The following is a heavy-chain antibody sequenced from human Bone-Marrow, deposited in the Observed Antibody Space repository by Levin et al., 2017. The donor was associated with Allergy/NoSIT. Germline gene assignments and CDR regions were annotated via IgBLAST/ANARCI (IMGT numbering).Heavy chain of an antibody. D-gene: IGHD3-10*01. CDR3: ATGSGRYKIFFEY. V-gene: IGHV4-30-4*01. CDR1: DGSISSGDFY. J-gene: IGHJ4*02. Sequence: PSETLSLTCTVSDGSISSGDFYWSWIRQPPGKGLEWIGYIYHSGSTYYNPSLQSRVTFSVDTSNNQFSVKLSSVTAADTAVYYCATGSGRYKIFFEYWGQGTLVTVSS. CDR2: IYHSGST.